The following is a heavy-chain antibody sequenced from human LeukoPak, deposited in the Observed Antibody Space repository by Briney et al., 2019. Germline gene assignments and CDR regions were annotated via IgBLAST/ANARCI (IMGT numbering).Heavy chain of an antibody. V-gene: IGHV3-53*01. CDR3: AKRYCSSTSCYTDY. J-gene: IGHJ4*02. CDR1: GFTFSSHW. CDR2: IYSGGST. Sequence: PGGSLRLTCAASGFTFSSHWMNWVRRAPGKGLEWVSVIYSGGSTYYADSVKGRFTISRDNSKNTLYLQMNSLRAEDMAVYYCAKRYCSSTSCYTDYWGQGTLVTVSS. D-gene: IGHD2-2*02.